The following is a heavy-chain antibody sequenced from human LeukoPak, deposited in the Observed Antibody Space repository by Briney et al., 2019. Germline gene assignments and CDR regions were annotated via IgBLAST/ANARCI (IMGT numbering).Heavy chain of an antibody. V-gene: IGHV3-7*01. CDR3: ARDVGLTYYDILTGQDIYYYHYMDV. Sequence: GGSLRLSCAASGFTFSSYWMSWVRQAPGKGLEWVANIKQDGSEKYYVDSVKGRFTISRDNAKNSLYLQMNSLRAEDTAVYYCARDVGLTYYDILTGQDIYYYHYMDVWGKGTTVTVSS. D-gene: IGHD3-9*01. CDR1: GFTFSSYW. CDR2: IKQDGSEK. J-gene: IGHJ6*03.